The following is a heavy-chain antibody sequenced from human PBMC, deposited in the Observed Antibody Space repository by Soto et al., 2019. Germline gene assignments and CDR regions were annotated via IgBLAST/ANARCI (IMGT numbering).Heavy chain of an antibody. CDR2: IYYSGST. J-gene: IGHJ4*02. Sequence: SETLSLTCTVSGGSISSYYWSWIRQPPGKGLEWIGYIYYSGSTNYNPSLKSRVTISVDTSKNQFSLKLSSVTAADTAVYYCARVPYGDYGIDYWGQGTLVTVPQ. V-gene: IGHV4-59*01. CDR1: GGSISSYY. CDR3: ARVPYGDYGIDY. D-gene: IGHD4-17*01.